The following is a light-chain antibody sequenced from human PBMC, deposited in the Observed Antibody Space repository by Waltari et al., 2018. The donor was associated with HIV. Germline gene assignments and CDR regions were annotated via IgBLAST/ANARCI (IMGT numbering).Light chain of an antibody. V-gene: IGKV3-15*01. CDR3: QQYNNWPPYT. CDR1: QGLSIN. J-gene: IGKJ2*01. CDR2: GAS. Sequence: EIVLTQSPATLSVSPGERVTLSCRASQGLSINLAWYQQKPGQAPSILIYGASTRATGIPARFSGSGSGTEFTLTISTLQSEDFAVYYCQQYNNWPPYTFGQGTKVEIK.